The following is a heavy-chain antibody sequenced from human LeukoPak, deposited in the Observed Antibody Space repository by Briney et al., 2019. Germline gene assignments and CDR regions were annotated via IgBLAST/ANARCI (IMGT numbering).Heavy chain of an antibody. CDR1: GYTFSHYG. Sequence: ASVKVSCKASGYTFSHYGISWVRQAPGQGLEWMGWISLYNGDTNYAQKLQGRLTMTTDTSTSTAYMELRRLSSDDTAVYYCARVGAYGSGSYLVYWGQGSLVTVSS. V-gene: IGHV1-18*01. CDR2: ISLYNGDT. J-gene: IGHJ4*02. D-gene: IGHD3-10*01. CDR3: ARVGAYGSGSYLVY.